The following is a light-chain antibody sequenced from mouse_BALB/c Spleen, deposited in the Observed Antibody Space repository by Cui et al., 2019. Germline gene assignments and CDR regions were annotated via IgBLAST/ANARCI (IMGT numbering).Light chain of an antibody. CDR2: KAS. CDR3: QQGQSYPYT. V-gene: IGKV10-94*01. Sequence: DIQMNQSPSSLSASLGDTITITCHASQNINVLLGWYQQKPGNIPKLLIYKASNLHTGVPSRFSGSGSGTDFTLTISSLQPEDIATYYCQQGQSYPYTFGGGTKLEIK. CDR1: QNINVL. J-gene: IGKJ2*01.